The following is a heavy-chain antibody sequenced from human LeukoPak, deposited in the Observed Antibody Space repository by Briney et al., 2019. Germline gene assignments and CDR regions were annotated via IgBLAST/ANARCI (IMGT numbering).Heavy chain of an antibody. CDR3: ARDSFGKSASYVAFDI. CDR2: INHSGST. D-gene: IGHD3-16*01. J-gene: IGHJ3*02. CDR1: GGSFSGYY. Sequence: SEPLSLTCAVYGGSFSGYYWSWIRQPPGKGLEWIGEINHSGSTNYNPSLKSRVTISVDTSKKQFSLKLSSVTAADTAVYYCARDSFGKSASYVAFDIWGQGTVVTVSS. V-gene: IGHV4-34*01.